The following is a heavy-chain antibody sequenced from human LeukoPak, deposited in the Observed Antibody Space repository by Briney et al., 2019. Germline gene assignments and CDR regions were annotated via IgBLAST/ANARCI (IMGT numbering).Heavy chain of an antibody. D-gene: IGHD5-12*01. CDR3: ARAPVATPSEFDY. J-gene: IGHJ4*02. V-gene: IGHV4-31*11. Sequence: SQTLSLTCAVSDDSISSGGYWWSWIRQHPGKGPEWIGYISYGGNTYYNPSLKSRVAISADTPKNQFSLKLSSTTAADTAVYYCARAPVATPSEFDYWGQGTLVTVSS. CDR2: ISYGGNT. CDR1: DDSISSGGYW.